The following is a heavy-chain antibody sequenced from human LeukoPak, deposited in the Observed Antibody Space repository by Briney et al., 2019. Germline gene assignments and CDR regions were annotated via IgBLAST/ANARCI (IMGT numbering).Heavy chain of an antibody. J-gene: IGHJ4*02. D-gene: IGHD5-12*01. CDR1: GFTFSSYA. CDR2: ISGSGGST. Sequence: GGSLRLSCAASGFTFSSYAMSWVRQAPGKGLEWVSAISGSGGSTYYADSVKGRFTISRDNSKNTLYLQMNSLRAEDTAVYYCAKGDAGGYEILGGLFDYWGQGTLVTVSS. V-gene: IGHV3-23*01. CDR3: AKGDAGGYEILGGLFDY.